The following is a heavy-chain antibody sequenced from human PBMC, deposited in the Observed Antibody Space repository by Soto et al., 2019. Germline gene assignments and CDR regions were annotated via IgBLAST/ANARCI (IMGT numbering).Heavy chain of an antibody. CDR1: GDSISSATHY. CDR3: VGRLNSIYKYFDS. D-gene: IGHD1-1*01. CDR2: VSSSGNS. Sequence: PSETLSLTCTVSGDSISSATHYWNWIRQHPGKGLEWIEYVSSSGNSYYSPSLKSRVFMSVDTSKNLFSLKPSSVTAADTAIYYCVGRLNSIYKYFDSWGQGTQVTVSS. J-gene: IGHJ4*02. V-gene: IGHV4-31*03.